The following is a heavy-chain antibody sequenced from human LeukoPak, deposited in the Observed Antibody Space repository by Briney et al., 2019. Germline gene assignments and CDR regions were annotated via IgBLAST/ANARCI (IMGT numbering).Heavy chain of an antibody. CDR3: TRQGTRRDGYPVDY. Sequence: GGSLRLSCAASGFIFSGSAMHWVRQASGKGLEWVGRIRNKANNYATAYVASVKGRFTISRDDSKNTAYLQMNSLKTEDTAVYYCTRQGTRRDGYPVDYWGQGTLVTVSS. CDR2: IRNKANNYAT. J-gene: IGHJ4*02. CDR1: GFIFSGSA. D-gene: IGHD5-24*01. V-gene: IGHV3-73*01.